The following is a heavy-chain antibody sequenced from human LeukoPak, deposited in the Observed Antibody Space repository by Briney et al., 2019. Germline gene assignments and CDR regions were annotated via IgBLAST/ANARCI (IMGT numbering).Heavy chain of an antibody. CDR1: GFIFSSYA. CDR2: IKQDGSEE. CDR3: ARGVYDFWSGYYLDY. J-gene: IGHJ4*02. V-gene: IGHV3-7*01. D-gene: IGHD3-3*01. Sequence: TGGSLRLSCAASGFIFSSYAMSWVRQAPGKGLEWVANIKQDGSEEYYVDSVKGRFTISRDNAKNSLYLQMNSLRAEDTAVYYCARGVYDFWSGYYLDYWGQGTLVTVSS.